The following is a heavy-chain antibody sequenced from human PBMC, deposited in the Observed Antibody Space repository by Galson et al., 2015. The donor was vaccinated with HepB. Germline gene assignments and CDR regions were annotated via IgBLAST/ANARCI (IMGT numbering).Heavy chain of an antibody. Sequence: SVKVSCKASGYTFTGYYMHWVRQAPGQGLEWMGWINPNSGGTNYAQKFQGRVTMTRDTSISTAYMELSRLRSDDTAVYYCARGGPPRHYYYYYGMDVWGQGTTVTVSS. J-gene: IGHJ6*02. CDR1: GYTFTGYY. CDR3: ARGGPPRHYYYYYGMDV. V-gene: IGHV1-2*02. CDR2: INPNSGGT.